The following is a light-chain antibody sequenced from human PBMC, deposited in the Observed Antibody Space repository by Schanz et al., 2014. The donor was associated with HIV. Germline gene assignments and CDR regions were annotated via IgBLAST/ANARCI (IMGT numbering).Light chain of an antibody. J-gene: IGLJ1*01. CDR3: SSYTSSSTYV. CDR2: DVS. Sequence: QSALTQPASVSGSPGQSITISCTGTNSDVGANNYVSWYRQHPGKAPKLVIYDVSNRPSGVSTRFSGSKSDNTASLTISGLQADDEADYYCSSYTSSSTYVFGTGTKVTVL. V-gene: IGLV2-14*01. CDR1: NSDVGANNY.